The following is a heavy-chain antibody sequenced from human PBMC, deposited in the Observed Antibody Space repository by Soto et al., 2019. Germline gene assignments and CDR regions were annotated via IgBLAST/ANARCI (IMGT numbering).Heavy chain of an antibody. V-gene: IGHV5-10-1*01. CDR3: ARTVHYDILTGYESYFDY. CDR2: IDPSDSYT. Sequence: GESLKISCKGSGYSFTSYWISWVRQMPGKGLEWMGRIDPSDSYTNYSPSFQGHVTISADKSISTAYLQWSSLKASDTAMYYCARTVHYDILTGYESYFDYWGQGTLVTVSS. D-gene: IGHD3-9*01. CDR1: GYSFTSYW. J-gene: IGHJ4*02.